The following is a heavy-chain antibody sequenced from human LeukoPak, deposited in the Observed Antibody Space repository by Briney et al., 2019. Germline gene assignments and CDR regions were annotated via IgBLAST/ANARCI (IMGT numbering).Heavy chain of an antibody. J-gene: IGHJ4*02. D-gene: IGHD6-19*01. CDR1: GFTFSSYG. V-gene: IGHV3-33*01. CDR3: ARDGSSGCLDY. Sequence: GRSLRLSYAASGFTFSSYGMHWVRQAPGKGLEWVAVIWYDGSNKYYADSVKGRFTISRDNSKNTLYLQMNSLRAEDTAVYYCARDGSSGCLDYWGQGTLVTVSS. CDR2: IWYDGSNK.